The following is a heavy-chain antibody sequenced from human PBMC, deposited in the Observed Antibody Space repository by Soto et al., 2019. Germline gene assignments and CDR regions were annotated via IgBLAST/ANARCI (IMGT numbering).Heavy chain of an antibody. CDR2: IYHSGTT. V-gene: IGHV4-30-4*01. J-gene: IGHJ4*01. CDR3: ARRDSSGNYFDY. D-gene: IGHD3-22*01. CDR1: GGSISSGDYY. Sequence: PSETLSLTCTVSGGSISSGDYYWSWIRQPPGKGLEWIGYIYHSGTTYSPPSLKSRDNISVDTSKNQFSLKLSSMAAADTAVYYCARRDSSGNYFDYWGQGTLVTVSS.